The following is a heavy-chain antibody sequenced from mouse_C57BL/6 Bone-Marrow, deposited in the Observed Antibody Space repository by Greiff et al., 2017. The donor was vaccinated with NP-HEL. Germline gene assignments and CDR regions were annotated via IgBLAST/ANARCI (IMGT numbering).Heavy chain of an antibody. Sequence: EVQLQQSGPELVKPGASVKISCKASGYTFTDYYMNWVKQSHGKSLEWIGDINPNNGGTSYNQKFKGKATLTVDKSSSTAYVELRSLTSEDAAVYYCAREGYDYYAMDYWGQGTSVTVSS. CDR2: INPNNGGT. V-gene: IGHV1-26*01. CDR1: GYTFTDYY. J-gene: IGHJ4*01. D-gene: IGHD2-10*02. CDR3: AREGYDYYAMDY.